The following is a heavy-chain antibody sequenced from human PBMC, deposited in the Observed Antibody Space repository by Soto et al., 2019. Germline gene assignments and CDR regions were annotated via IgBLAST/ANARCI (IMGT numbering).Heavy chain of an antibody. CDR2: ISAYNGNT. CDR3: ARDRGVAPPVAGNTHYYYYMDV. Sequence: QDQLVQSGVEVKKSGASVKVPCKASGYSFTNYGITWVRQAPGQGFEWMGWISAYNGNTNYAQKFQGRVTLTTDASTSTADLELRSLRSDDTAVYYCARDRGVAPPVAGNTHYYYYMDVCGKGTTVTVSS. D-gene: IGHD2-15*01. V-gene: IGHV1-18*01. CDR1: GYSFTNYG. J-gene: IGHJ6*03.